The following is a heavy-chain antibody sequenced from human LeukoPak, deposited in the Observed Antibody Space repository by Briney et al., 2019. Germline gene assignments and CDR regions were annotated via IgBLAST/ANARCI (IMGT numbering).Heavy chain of an antibody. CDR2: ISAYNGNT. Sequence: EASVKVSCKASGYTFTSYGISWVRQATGQGLEWMGWISAYNGNTNYAQKLQGRVTMTTDTSTSTAYMELRSLRSDDTAVYYCARYSSSWYSGWFDPWGQGTLVTVSS. CDR1: GYTFTSYG. D-gene: IGHD6-13*01. J-gene: IGHJ5*02. CDR3: ARYSSSWYSGWFDP. V-gene: IGHV1-18*01.